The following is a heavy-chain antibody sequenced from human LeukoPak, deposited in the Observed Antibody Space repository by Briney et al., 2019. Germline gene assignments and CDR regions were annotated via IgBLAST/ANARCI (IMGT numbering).Heavy chain of an antibody. CDR1: GFTFSSYA. CDR3: ARDKGQNYFDY. CDR2: ISYDGSNK. V-gene: IGHV3-30*01. Sequence: PGRSLRLSCAASGFTFSSYAMNWVRQAPGKGLEWVVVISYDGSNKYYADSVKGRFTISRDNSKNTLYLQMNSLRAEDTAVYYCARDKGQNYFDYWGQGTLVTVSS. J-gene: IGHJ4*02.